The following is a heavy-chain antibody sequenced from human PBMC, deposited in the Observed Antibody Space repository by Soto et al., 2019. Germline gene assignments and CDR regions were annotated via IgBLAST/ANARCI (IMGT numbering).Heavy chain of an antibody. CDR2: ISGSGGST. J-gene: IGHJ6*02. D-gene: IGHD6-19*01. Sequence: PVESLNTSCAGSGVTFSRYSMIWVLQAPGKGLEWVSAISGSGGSTYYADSVKGRFTISRDNSKNTLYLQMNSLRAGDTAVYYCAKFRAVAGSYYYGMDVWGQGTTVTVSS. CDR3: AKFRAVAGSYYYGMDV. V-gene: IGHV3-23*01. CDR1: GVTFSRYS.